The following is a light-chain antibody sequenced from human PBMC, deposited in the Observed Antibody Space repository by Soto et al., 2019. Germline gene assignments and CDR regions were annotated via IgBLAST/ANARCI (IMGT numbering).Light chain of an antibody. CDR1: QSVATSQ. V-gene: IGKV3-20*01. CDR3: QQFASSPRT. J-gene: IGKJ1*01. CDR2: GAS. Sequence: EIVLAQSPGTLSLSPGERVTLSCRASQSVATSQLAWYQQKPGQAPRLLIGASSRATGVPDRFIASGSGTDFTLTISRLEPEDFAVYYCQQFASSPRTFGRGTKVDIK.